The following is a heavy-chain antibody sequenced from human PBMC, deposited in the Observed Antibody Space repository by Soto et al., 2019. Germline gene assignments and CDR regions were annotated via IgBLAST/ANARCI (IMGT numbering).Heavy chain of an antibody. Sequence: EVQLLESGGGLVQPGGSLRLSCAASGFTFSSYAMRWVRQAPVKGLEWVSAISGSGGSTYYADSVKGRFTVSRDNSKNTLYLQMNSLRAEDTAVYYCARRGSGSYYGHWGQGTLVTVSS. J-gene: IGHJ4*02. CDR1: GFTFSSYA. V-gene: IGHV3-23*01. D-gene: IGHD1-26*01. CDR2: ISGSGGST. CDR3: ARRGSGSYYGH.